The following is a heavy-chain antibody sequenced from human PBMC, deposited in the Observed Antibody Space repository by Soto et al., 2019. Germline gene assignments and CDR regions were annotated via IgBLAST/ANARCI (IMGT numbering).Heavy chain of an antibody. CDR3: AKNQGVELVPLAPMDWFDP. V-gene: IGHV3-30*18. CDR1: GFTFSSYG. J-gene: IGHJ5*01. Sequence: PGGSLRLSCAASGFTFSSYGMHWVRQAPGKGLEWVAVISHDGSNKWYVDSVKGRFTISRDKSKNTLYLQMDSLRDEDTAVYYCAKNQGVELVPLAPMDWFDPWGQGSVATVSS. CDR2: ISHDGSNK. D-gene: IGHD3-10*01.